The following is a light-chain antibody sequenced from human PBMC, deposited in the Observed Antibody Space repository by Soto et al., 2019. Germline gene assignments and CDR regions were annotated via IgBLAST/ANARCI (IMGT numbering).Light chain of an antibody. V-gene: IGKV3-20*01. CDR3: QQYGSSPKYA. CDR1: QSVSSSY. J-gene: IGKJ2*01. CDR2: GAS. Sequence: EIVLTQSPGTLSLSPGERATLSCRASQSVSSSYLAWYQQKPGQAPRLLINGASSRATGIPDKCSGSGSGTDFTLTISRLEPEDFAVYYWQQYGSSPKYAFGQGTKLEIK.